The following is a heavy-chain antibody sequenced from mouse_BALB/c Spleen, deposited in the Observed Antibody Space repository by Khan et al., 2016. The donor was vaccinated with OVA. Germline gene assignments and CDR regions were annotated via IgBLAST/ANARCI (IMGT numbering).Heavy chain of an antibody. D-gene: IGHD2-4*01. Sequence: VQLQESGPGLVQPSQSLSITCTVSGFSLNNYSIHWVRQSPGKGLEWLGVIWSAGSTDYNAAFISRLTINKDNSRSQVFFKMNSLQPTDTAIYXCARRGNDCGRGALFAYSGQGTLVTVSA. J-gene: IGHJ3*01. CDR1: GFSLNNYS. CDR2: IWSAGST. V-gene: IGHV2-2*02. CDR3: ARRGNDCGRGALFAY.